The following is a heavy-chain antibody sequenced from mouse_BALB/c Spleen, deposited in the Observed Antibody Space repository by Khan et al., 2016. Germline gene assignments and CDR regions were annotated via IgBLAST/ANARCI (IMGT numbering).Heavy chain of an antibody. CDR3: AFDSSGYHYYAMDY. J-gene: IGHJ4*01. CDR2: ISYSGST. Sequence: EVQLQESGPSLVKPSQTLSLTCSVTGDSITSGYWNWIRKFPGNKLEYMGYISYSGSTYYNPSLKSRISITRDTSKNQYYLQLNSVTTEDTATYYCAFDSSGYHYYAMDYWGQGTSVTVSS. D-gene: IGHD3-2*01. V-gene: IGHV3-8*02. CDR1: GDSITSGY.